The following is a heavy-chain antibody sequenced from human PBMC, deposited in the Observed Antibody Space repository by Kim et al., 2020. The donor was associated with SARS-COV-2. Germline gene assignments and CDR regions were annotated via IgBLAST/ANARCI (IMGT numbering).Heavy chain of an antibody. CDR2: ISGTGTRT. Sequence: GGSLRLSCAASGSTFSRDDISWVRQAPGKGLEWVSSISGTGTRTYYADSVKGRFTISRDNSKNTMYMQMSSLRADDMAVYYCAIVSWQQKPRGDCWGQGTLVTVSS. D-gene: IGHD6-13*01. J-gene: IGHJ4*02. CDR3: AIVSWQQKPRGDC. V-gene: IGHV3-23*01. CDR1: GSTFSRDD.